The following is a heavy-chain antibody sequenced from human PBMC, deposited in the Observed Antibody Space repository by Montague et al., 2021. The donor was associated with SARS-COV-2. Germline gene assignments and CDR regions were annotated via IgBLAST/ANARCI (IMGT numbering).Heavy chain of an antibody. Sequence: SLRLSCAASGFAFNNFAMTWVRQPPGKGLEWVSRIFGSGAGTYYADSVKGRFTISRDNSRNTVYLQMNSLRAEDTAKYYCAKQTGAGAIAYWYFDLWGRGTVVSVSS. CDR1: GFAFNNFA. J-gene: IGHJ2*01. CDR3: AKQTGAGAIAYWYFDL. D-gene: IGHD6-25*01. V-gene: IGHV3-23*01. CDR2: IFGSGAGT.